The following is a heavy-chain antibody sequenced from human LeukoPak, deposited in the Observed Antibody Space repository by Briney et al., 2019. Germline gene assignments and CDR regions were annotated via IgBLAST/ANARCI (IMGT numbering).Heavy chain of an antibody. D-gene: IGHD2-2*01. J-gene: IGHJ4*02. CDR3: ARGGGYCSSISCSGFDY. V-gene: IGHV4-30-4*08. Sequence: SETLSLTCTVSGGSISSGDYYWSWIRQPPGKGLEWTGYIYYSGSTYYNPSLKSRVTISVDTSKNQFSLKLSSVTAADTAVYYCARGGGYCSSISCSGFDYWGQGTLVTVSS. CDR2: IYYSGST. CDR1: GGSISSGDYY.